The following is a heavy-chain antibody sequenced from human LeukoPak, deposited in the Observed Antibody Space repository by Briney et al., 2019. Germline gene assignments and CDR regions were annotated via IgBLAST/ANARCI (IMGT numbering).Heavy chain of an antibody. J-gene: IGHJ4*02. CDR3: ARGGANRLDN. V-gene: IGHV3-11*06. Sequence: TGGSLRLSCAASGFTFSDYYMSWIRQAPGKGLEWVSSISTSSSYTKYADSVKGRFTISRDNAKNSLYLQVNSLRVEDTAVYYCARGGANRLDNWGQGTLVTVSS. CDR2: ISTSSSYT. D-gene: IGHD4/OR15-4a*01. CDR1: GFTFSDYY.